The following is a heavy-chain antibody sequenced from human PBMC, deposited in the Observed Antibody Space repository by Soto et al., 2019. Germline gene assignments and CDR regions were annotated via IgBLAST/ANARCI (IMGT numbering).Heavy chain of an antibody. D-gene: IGHD5-12*01. CDR2: IVPVFGRP. CDR3: AREGSGYNF. V-gene: IGHV1-69*13. Sequence: SVKVSCKTSGDTFSNYGISWVRQAPGQGLEWMGGIVPVFGRPNYAQRFRGRLTITADESTSTGYMELISLRSDDTAVYYCAREGSGYNFWGQGTQVTVSS. J-gene: IGHJ4*02. CDR1: GDTFSNYG.